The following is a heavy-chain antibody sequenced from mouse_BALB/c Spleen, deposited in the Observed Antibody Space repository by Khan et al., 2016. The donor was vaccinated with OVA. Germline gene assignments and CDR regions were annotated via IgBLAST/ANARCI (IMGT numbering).Heavy chain of an antibody. Sequence: EVKLEESGGGLVQPGGSMKLSCVASGFPFSNYWMNWVRQSPEKGLEWVAEIRLKSDDYVTHSAESVKGRFTISRDDSKRGVYLQMNNLSAEEAGIYYCRIHLWGQGTTLTVAS. CDR1: GFPFSNYW. CDR3: RIHL. CDR2: IRLKSDDYVT. V-gene: IGHV6-6*02. J-gene: IGHJ2*01.